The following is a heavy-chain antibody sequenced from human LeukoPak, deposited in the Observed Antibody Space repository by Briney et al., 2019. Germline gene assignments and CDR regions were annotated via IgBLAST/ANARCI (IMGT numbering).Heavy chain of an antibody. CDR1: GFTVSSNY. Sequence: GGSLRLSCAASGFTVSSNYMSWVRQAPGKGLEWVSVIYSGGSTYYADSVKGRFTISRDNSKNTLYLQMSSLRAEDTAVYYCAKDRVTMIALGYWGQGTLVTVSS. CDR2: IYSGGST. CDR3: AKDRVTMIALGY. V-gene: IGHV3-53*01. D-gene: IGHD3-22*01. J-gene: IGHJ4*02.